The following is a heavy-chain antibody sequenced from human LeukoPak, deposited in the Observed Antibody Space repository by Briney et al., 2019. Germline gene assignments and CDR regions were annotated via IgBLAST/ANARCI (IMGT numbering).Heavy chain of an antibody. CDR1: GGSISSYY. J-gene: IGHJ4*02. D-gene: IGHD3-10*01. V-gene: IGHV4-59*01. Sequence: SETLSLTCTVSGGSISSYYWSWIRQPPGKGLEWIGYIYYSGSTNYNPSLKSRATISVDTSKNQFSLKLSSVTAADTAVYYCAREARDYFDYWGQGTLVTVSS. CDR2: IYYSGST. CDR3: AREARDYFDY.